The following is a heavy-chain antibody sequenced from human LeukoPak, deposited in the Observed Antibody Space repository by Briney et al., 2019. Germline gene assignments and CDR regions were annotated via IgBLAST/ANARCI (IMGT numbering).Heavy chain of an antibody. CDR2: INPNSGGT. D-gene: IGHD1-26*01. CDR1: GYTFTSYG. V-gene: IGHV1-18*01. CDR3: ATTRQKWELLLGY. Sequence: ASVKVSCKASGYTFTSYGISWVRQAPGQGLEWMGWINPNSGGTNYAQKFQGRVTMTEDTSTDTAYMELSSLRSEDTAVYYCATTRQKWELLLGYWGQGTLVTVSS. J-gene: IGHJ4*02.